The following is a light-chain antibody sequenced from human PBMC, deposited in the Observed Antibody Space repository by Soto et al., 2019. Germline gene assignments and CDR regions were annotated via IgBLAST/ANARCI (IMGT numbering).Light chain of an antibody. CDR1: QSVSSSY. V-gene: IGKV3-20*01. Sequence: EIVLTQSPGTLSLSPGERATLSCRASQSVSSSYLAWYQQEPGQAPRLLIYGASSRATGIPDTFSGSGSGTDFTLTISRLEPEDFAVYYCQQYGSSPRTFGQGTRLEIK. CDR2: GAS. J-gene: IGKJ5*01. CDR3: QQYGSSPRT.